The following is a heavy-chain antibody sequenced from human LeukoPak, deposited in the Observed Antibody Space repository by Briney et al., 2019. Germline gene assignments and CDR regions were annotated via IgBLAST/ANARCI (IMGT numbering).Heavy chain of an antibody. Sequence: GGSLRLSCEGSGFTFSNYWMGWVRQAPGKGLQWVANIKQDGSEKYYVDSVKGRFTISRDNAKNSLYLQMNSLRAEDTAVYYCARDQYSSPFDPWGQGTLVTVSS. D-gene: IGHD6-6*01. CDR2: IKQDGSEK. J-gene: IGHJ5*02. CDR3: ARDQYSSPFDP. CDR1: GFTFSNYW. V-gene: IGHV3-7*01.